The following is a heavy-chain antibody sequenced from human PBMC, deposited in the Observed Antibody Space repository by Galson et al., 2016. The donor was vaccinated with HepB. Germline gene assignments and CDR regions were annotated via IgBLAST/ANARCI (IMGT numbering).Heavy chain of an antibody. Sequence: SLRLSCAASGFTFSGYWMTWVRQAPGKGLEWVASIKQDGSEKNYVDSVKGRFTISRDNAKNLVYLQMNSLRAEDTAMYYCASAPAATESDYWGQGTLVTVSP. J-gene: IGHJ4*02. CDR2: IKQDGSEK. D-gene: IGHD6-25*01. V-gene: IGHV3-7*01. CDR3: ASAPAATESDY. CDR1: GFTFSGYW.